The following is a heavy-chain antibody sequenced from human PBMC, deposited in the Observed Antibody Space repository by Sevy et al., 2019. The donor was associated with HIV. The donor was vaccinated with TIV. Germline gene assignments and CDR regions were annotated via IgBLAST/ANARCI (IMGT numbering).Heavy chain of an antibody. CDR3: ARDCNSASCLWGLDV. J-gene: IGHJ6*02. CDR1: GFTFSNYW. D-gene: IGHD2-2*01. Sequence: GGSLRLSCAASGFTFSNYWMTWVRQAPGKGLEWVANIKRDGSEKYYVDPVKGRFTISRDNAKNSLYLQMNSLRAEDTALYYCARDCNSASCLWGLDVWGQGTTVTVSS. V-gene: IGHV3-7*03. CDR2: IKRDGSEK.